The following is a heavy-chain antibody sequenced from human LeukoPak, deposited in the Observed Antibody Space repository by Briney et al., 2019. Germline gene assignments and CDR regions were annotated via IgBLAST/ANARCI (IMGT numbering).Heavy chain of an antibody. CDR1: GFTFSSYG. CDR3: AKDLSGYFDY. J-gene: IGHJ4*02. V-gene: IGHV3-30*18. Sequence: GGSLRLSCAASGFTFSSYGMHWVRQAPGKGLEWVAVISYDGSNKYYADSAKGRFTISRDNSKNTLYLQMNSLRAEDTAVYYCAKDLSGYFDYWGQGTLVTVSS. D-gene: IGHD2-15*01. CDR2: ISYDGSNK.